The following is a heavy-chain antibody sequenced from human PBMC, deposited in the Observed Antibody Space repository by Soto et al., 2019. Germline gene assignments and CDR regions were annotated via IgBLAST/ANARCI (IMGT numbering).Heavy chain of an antibody. D-gene: IGHD3-10*01. CDR1: GYSCSSYW. J-gene: IGHJ4*02. Sequence: GESLKVSCKGSGYSCSSYWIGWVRQMPGKGLEWMGIIYPGDSDTRYSPSFQGQVTISADKSISTAYLQWSSLKASDTAMYYCARHSGSFRADYWGPGTLVTVSS. CDR3: ARHSGSFRADY. CDR2: IYPGDSDT. V-gene: IGHV5-51*01.